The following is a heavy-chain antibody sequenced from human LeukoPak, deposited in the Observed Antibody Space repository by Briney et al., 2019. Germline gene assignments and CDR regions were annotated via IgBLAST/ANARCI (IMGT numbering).Heavy chain of an antibody. D-gene: IGHD1-26*01. V-gene: IGHV3-30-3*01. Sequence: GGSLRLSCAASGFTFSSYAMHWVRQTPGKGLEWVALMSYDGSNTYYTDSVKGRFTISRDNSKNTLYLQMNSLRTEDTAVYYCAKATLRDKFIGSSSFDYWGQGTLVTVSS. CDR2: MSYDGSNT. J-gene: IGHJ4*02. CDR3: AKATLRDKFIGSSSFDY. CDR1: GFTFSSYA.